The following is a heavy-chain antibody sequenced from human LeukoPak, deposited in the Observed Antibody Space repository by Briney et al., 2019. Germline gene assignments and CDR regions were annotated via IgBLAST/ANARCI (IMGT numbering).Heavy chain of an antibody. CDR2: IDYSGST. CDR3: ARGRETYYYDSSGYVYYFDY. J-gene: IGHJ4*02. V-gene: IGHV4-61*01. CDR1: GGSVSSGSYY. D-gene: IGHD3-22*01. Sequence: SETLSLTCTVSGGSVSSGSYYWSWIRQPPGKGLEWIGYIDYSGSTNYNPSLKSRVTISVDKSKNQFSLKLSSVTAADTAVYYCARGRETYYYDSSGYVYYFDYWGQGTLVTVSS.